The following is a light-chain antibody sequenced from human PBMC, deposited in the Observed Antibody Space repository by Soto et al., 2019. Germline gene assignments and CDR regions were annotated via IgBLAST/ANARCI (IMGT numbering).Light chain of an antibody. CDR2: VNNDGSH. CDR1: SGHSTYA. J-gene: IGLJ3*02. Sequence: QPVLTQSPSASASLGASVKLTCTLSSGHSTYAIAWHQQQPGKGPRYLMKVNNDGSHIKGDGIPDRFSASTSGAEGYLTISSLQSEDEGDYYCQTWGSGIRVFGGGTQLTVL. CDR3: QTWGSGIRV. V-gene: IGLV4-69*02.